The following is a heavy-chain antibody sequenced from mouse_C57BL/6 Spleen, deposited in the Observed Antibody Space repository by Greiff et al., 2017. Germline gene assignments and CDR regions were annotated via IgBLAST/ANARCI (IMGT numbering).Heavy chain of an antibody. V-gene: IGHV2-3*01. J-gene: IGHJ1*03. CDR1: GFSFTSYG. CDR3: AKPDSSYWYFDV. Sequence: VQVVESGPGLVAPSQSLSITCPVSGFSFTSYGVSWVRQPPGKGLEWLGVILGDGSTNYHSALISRLSISKDNSKSQVFLKLNSLQTDDTATYCCAKPDSSYWYFDVGGTGTTVTVSS. D-gene: IGHD3-2*01. CDR2: ILGDGST.